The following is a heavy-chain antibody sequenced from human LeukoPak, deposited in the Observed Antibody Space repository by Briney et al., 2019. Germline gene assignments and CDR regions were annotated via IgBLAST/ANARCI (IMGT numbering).Heavy chain of an antibody. Sequence: SETLSLTCTVSGGSISSSSYYWGWIRQPPGKGLEWIGTIYYSGSTYYNPSLKSRVTISVDTSKNEFSLKLSTVTAADTAVYYCARTRSGSPDNTSDYWGQGTLVTVSS. CDR3: ARTRSGSPDNTSDY. J-gene: IGHJ4*02. V-gene: IGHV4-39*01. CDR2: IYYSGST. D-gene: IGHD3-10*01. CDR1: GGSISSSSYY.